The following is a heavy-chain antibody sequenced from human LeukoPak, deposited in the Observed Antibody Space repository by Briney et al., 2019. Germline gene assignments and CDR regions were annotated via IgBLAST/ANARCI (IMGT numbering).Heavy chain of an antibody. CDR3: ARDGHILTGYFCY. J-gene: IGHJ4*02. V-gene: IGHV3-48*03. CDR1: GFTFSSYE. Sequence: PGGSLRLSCAASGFTFSSYEMNWVRQAPGKGLEWVSYISSSGSAIYYADSVKGRFTISRDNAKNSLYLQMNSLRAEDTAVYYCARDGHILTGYFCYWGQGTLVTVSS. D-gene: IGHD3-9*01. CDR2: ISSSGSAI.